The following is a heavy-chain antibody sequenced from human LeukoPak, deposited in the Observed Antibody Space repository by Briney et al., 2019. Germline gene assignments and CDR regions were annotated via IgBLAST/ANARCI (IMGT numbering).Heavy chain of an antibody. CDR2: INHSGST. J-gene: IGHJ6*03. CDR3: PRGLRDEERHYGYYYMDV. V-gene: IGHV4-34*01. Sequence: SETLSLTCAVYGGSFSGYYGSWIRQPPGKGLEWIGEINHSGSTNYNPSLKSRVTISVDTSKNQFSLKLSSVTAADTGVYYCPRGLRDEERHYGYYYMDVWGKGTTVTVPS. CDR1: GGSFSGYY.